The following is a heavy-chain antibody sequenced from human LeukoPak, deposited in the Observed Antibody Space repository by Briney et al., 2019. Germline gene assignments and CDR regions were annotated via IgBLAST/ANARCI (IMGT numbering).Heavy chain of an antibody. CDR1: GYSISSGYY. Sequence: SETLSLTCTVSGYSISSGYYWGWIRQPPGKGLEWIGSIYHSGSTYYNPSLKSRVTISVDTSKNQFSLKLSSVTAADTAAYYCARAIVGDPYFDYWGQGTLVTVSS. CDR3: ARAIVGDPYFDY. D-gene: IGHD1-26*01. V-gene: IGHV4-38-2*02. J-gene: IGHJ4*02. CDR2: IYHSGST.